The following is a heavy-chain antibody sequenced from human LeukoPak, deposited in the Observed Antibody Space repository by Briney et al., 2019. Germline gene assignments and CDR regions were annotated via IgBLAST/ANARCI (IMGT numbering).Heavy chain of an antibody. D-gene: IGHD1-26*01. V-gene: IGHV4-59*08. CDR3: ARRFSGSYSMDY. CDR2: IYYSGST. Sequence: PSETLSLTCTVSGGSISSYYWSWIRQPPGKGLEWIGYIYYSGSTNYNPSLKSRVTISVDTSKNQFSLKLSSVTAADTAVYYCARRFSGSYSMDYRGQGTLVTVSS. CDR1: GGSISSYY. J-gene: IGHJ4*02.